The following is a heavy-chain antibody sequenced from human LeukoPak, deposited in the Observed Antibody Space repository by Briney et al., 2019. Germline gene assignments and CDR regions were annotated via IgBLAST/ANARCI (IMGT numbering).Heavy chain of an antibody. J-gene: IGHJ5*02. Sequence: PGGSLRLSCAASGFIFSSYGMHWVRQAPGKGLEWVAFIRNDESAKYYADSVKGRFTISRDNSKNTLYLQMNSLRAEDTALYYCAKDYFSVNNWSDPWGQGTLVTVSS. V-gene: IGHV3-30*02. CDR2: IRNDESAK. D-gene: IGHD2/OR15-2a*01. CDR1: GFIFSSYG. CDR3: AKDYFSVNNWSDP.